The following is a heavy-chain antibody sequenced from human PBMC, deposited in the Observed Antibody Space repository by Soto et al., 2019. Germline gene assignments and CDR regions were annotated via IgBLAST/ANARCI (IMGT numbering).Heavy chain of an antibody. V-gene: IGHV4-31*03. CDR1: GGSITSGGYC. CDR2: IYYSGST. Sequence: QVQLQESGPGLVKPSQTLSLTCTVSGGSITSGGYCWTWIRQHPVKGLEWMGHIYYSGSTSYNPSLNSRIAISIATSKTPFSLKLTSVTAADTAVYYCARDGDYFGSGSPPLLSKWGQGTLVTVSS. D-gene: IGHD3-10*01. CDR3: ARDGDYFGSGSPPLLSK. J-gene: IGHJ4*02.